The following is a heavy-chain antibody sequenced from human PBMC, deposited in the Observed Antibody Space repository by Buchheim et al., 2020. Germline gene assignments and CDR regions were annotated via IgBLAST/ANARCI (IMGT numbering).Heavy chain of an antibody. CDR3: ARQEPYAWRAYGMDV. CDR1: GGSINNYY. CDR2: IYYTGFT. V-gene: IGHV4-59*08. D-gene: IGHD3-3*01. Sequence: QVQLQESGPGLVKPSETLSLTCTVSGGSINNYYWAWIRQPPGKGLEWIGYIYYTGFTSYNPSLKGRITMSVDTSQNVVSLKLNSVAAGDTAVYFCARQEPYAWRAYGMDVWGQGTT. J-gene: IGHJ6*01.